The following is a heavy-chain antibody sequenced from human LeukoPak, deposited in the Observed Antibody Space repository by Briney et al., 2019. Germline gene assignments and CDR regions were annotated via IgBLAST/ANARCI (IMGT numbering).Heavy chain of an antibody. CDR2: IYYSGST. CDR3: AREPSLYSGSYIDY. V-gene: IGHV4-31*03. Sequence: PSQTLSLTCTVSGGSISSGGYYWSWIRQHPGKGLEWIGYIYYSGSTYYNPSLKSRVTISVDTSKNQLSLKLSSVTAADTAVYYCAREPSLYSGSYIDYWGQGTLVTVSS. D-gene: IGHD1-26*01. J-gene: IGHJ4*02. CDR1: GGSISSGGYY.